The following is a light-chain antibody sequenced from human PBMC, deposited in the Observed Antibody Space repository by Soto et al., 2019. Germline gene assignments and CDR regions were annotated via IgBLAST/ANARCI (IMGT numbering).Light chain of an antibody. CDR1: QTIDNT. V-gene: IGKV3-15*01. Sequence: EIVMTQSPAPLSLSPGERATLSCRASQTIDNTLAWYQRKPGQAPRLLIYDASTRATGVPARFSGSGSGTEFTLTISSLQPDDFATYYCQQYNSYSQTFGQGTKVDIK. CDR3: QQYNSYSQT. J-gene: IGKJ1*01. CDR2: DAS.